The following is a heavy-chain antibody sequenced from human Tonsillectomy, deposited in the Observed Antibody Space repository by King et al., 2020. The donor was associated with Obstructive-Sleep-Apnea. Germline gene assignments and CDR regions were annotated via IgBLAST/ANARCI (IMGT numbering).Heavy chain of an antibody. Sequence: VQLQQWGAGLLKPSETLSLTCAVYGGSFSGYYWSWIRQPPGKGLEWIGEINHSGSTNYNPSLKSRVTISVDTSKNQFSLKLSSVTAADTAVYYCARGRIDYYGSGSYQRYYYYYGMDVWGQGTTVTVS. D-gene: IGHD3-10*01. CDR2: INHSGST. CDR1: GGSFSGYY. CDR3: ARGRIDYYGSGSYQRYYYYYGMDV. V-gene: IGHV4-34*01. J-gene: IGHJ6*02.